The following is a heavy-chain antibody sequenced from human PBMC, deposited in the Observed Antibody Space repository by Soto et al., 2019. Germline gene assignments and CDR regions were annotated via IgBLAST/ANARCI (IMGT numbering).Heavy chain of an antibody. CDR1: GYTFTGYY. D-gene: IGHD3-9*01. Sequence: ASVKVSCKASGYTFTGYYMHWVRQAPGQGLEWMGWINPNSGGTNYAQKFQGWVTMTRDTSISTAYMELSRLRSDDTAVYYCARGDPRPLYFDWLPHGDYFDYWGQGTLVTVSS. V-gene: IGHV1-2*04. CDR3: ARGDPRPLYFDWLPHGDYFDY. CDR2: INPNSGGT. J-gene: IGHJ4*02.